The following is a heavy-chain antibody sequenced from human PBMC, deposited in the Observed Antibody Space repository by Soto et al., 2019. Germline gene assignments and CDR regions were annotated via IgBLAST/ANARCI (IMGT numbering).Heavy chain of an antibody. CDR1: GFTFSSYA. D-gene: IGHD3-10*01. Sequence: EVQLLESGGGLVQPGGSLRLSCAASGFTFSSYAMSWVRQAPGKGLEWVSAISGSGGSTYYADSVKGRFTISRDNSKNTLYLQMNSLRAEDTAVYYCTKDPDYYGSGSLDYWGQGTLVTVSS. J-gene: IGHJ4*02. CDR2: ISGSGGST. V-gene: IGHV3-23*01. CDR3: TKDPDYYGSGSLDY.